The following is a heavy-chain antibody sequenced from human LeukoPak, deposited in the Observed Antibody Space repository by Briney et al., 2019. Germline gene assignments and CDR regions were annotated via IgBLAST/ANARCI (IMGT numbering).Heavy chain of an antibody. Sequence: GSLRLSCAASGFTFSSYSMNWVRQAPGKGLEWIGEIYHSGSTNYNPSLKSRVTISVDKSKNQFSLKLSSVTAADTAVYYCARARIAAAGTGWFDPWGQGTLVTVSS. D-gene: IGHD6-13*01. V-gene: IGHV4-4*02. CDR1: GFTFSSYSM. J-gene: IGHJ5*02. CDR2: IYHSGST. CDR3: ARARIAAAGTGWFDP.